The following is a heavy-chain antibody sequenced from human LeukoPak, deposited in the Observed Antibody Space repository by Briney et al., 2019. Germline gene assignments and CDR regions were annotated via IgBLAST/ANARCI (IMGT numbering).Heavy chain of an antibody. J-gene: IGHJ4*02. D-gene: IGHD3-22*01. Sequence: ASVKVSCKASGYTFTSYYMHWVRQAPGQGLEWMGIINPSGGSTSYAQTFQGRVTMTRDTSTSTVYMELSSLRSEDTAVYYCARDRYYYDSSGYIRGISFDYWGQGTLVTVSS. CDR2: INPSGGST. CDR1: GYTFTSYY. CDR3: ARDRYYYDSSGYIRGISFDY. V-gene: IGHV1-46*01.